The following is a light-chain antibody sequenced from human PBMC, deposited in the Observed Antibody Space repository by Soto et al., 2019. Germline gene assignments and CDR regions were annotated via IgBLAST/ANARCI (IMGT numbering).Light chain of an antibody. Sequence: EIVLTQSPDTLSLSPGERATLSCRASQSVSSSYLAWYQQTPGQAPRLLIYGTSNRATGIPDRFSGSGSGTDFTLTISRLEPEYFAVYYWQQYGNSRWTFGQGTKVDIK. CDR1: QSVSSSY. J-gene: IGKJ1*01. V-gene: IGKV3-20*01. CDR2: GTS. CDR3: QQYGNSRWT.